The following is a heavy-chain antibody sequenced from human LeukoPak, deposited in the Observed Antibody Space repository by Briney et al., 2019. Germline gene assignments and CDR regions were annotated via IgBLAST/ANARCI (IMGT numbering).Heavy chain of an antibody. D-gene: IGHD6-13*01. Sequence: GRSLRLSCAASGFTFSSYGMHWVRQAPGKGLEWVAVISYDGSNKYYADSVKGRFTISRDNSKNTLYLQMNSLRAEDTAVYYCARDSSSWEIDYWGQGTLVTVSS. CDR1: GFTFSSYG. CDR2: ISYDGSNK. J-gene: IGHJ4*02. CDR3: ARDSSSWEIDY. V-gene: IGHV3-30*03.